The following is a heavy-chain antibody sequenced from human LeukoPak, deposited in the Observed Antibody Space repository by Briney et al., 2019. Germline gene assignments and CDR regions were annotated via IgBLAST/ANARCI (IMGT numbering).Heavy chain of an antibody. CDR2: IHSSGSA. CDR1: GASLNDYY. V-gene: IGHV4-59*12. D-gene: IGHD5-24*01. Sequence: SETLSLTCTVSGASLNDYYWSWIRQPPGKALKWIGFIHSSGSANSNPSLTSRVTISVDTSKNQFSLNLRSLTAADTAVYFCASGAADGYNFGFDYWGQGTLAAVSS. J-gene: IGHJ4*02. CDR3: ASGAADGYNFGFDY.